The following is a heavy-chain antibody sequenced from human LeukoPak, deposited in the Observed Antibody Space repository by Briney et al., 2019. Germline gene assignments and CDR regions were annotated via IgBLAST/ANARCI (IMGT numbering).Heavy chain of an antibody. CDR3: ARDGQGLAPYGFDY. V-gene: IGHV3-33*08. CDR2: IWSSGDNK. CDR1: GFTFSSYA. J-gene: IGHJ4*02. D-gene: IGHD3-16*01. Sequence: GGSLRLSCAASGFTFSSYAISWVRQAPGKGLEWVAQIWSSGDNKYYADSVKGRFIISRDNSKNTVYLQMNSVRVEDTAVYYCARDGQGLAPYGFDYWGQGTLVTVSS.